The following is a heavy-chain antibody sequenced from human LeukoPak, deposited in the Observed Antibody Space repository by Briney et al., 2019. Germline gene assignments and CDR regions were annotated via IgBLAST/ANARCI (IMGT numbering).Heavy chain of an antibody. CDR3: ASRRKSYDYYFDY. D-gene: IGHD5-12*01. CDR2: IYYSGST. CDR1: GGSISSGGYY. J-gene: IGHJ4*02. Sequence: SETLSLTCTVSGGSISSGGYYWSWIRQHPGKGLEWIGYIYYSGSTYYNPSLKSRVTISVDTSKNQFSLKLSSVTAADTAVYYCASRRKSYDYYFDYWGQGTLVAVSS. V-gene: IGHV4-31*03.